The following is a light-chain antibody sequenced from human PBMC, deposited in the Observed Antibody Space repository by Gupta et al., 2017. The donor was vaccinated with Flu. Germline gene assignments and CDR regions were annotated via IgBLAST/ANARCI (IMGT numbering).Light chain of an antibody. CDR1: QSIGTY. V-gene: IGKV1-39*01. Sequence: DIQMTQSPSSLSASVGDRVTITCLASQSIGTYLNWYKQKPGKAPKLLIYASSSRQSGVPSRFSGSGYGTDFTLTITSRQAEDFATYYCQQSYRILMYTFGQGTKLEI. CDR3: QQSYRILMYT. J-gene: IGKJ2*01. CDR2: ASS.